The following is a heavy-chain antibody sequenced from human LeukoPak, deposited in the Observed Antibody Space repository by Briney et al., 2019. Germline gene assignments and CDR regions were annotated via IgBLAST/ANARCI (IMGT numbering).Heavy chain of an antibody. Sequence: PSETLSLTCAVHGGSFSGYYWSWIRQPPGKGPEGIGEINHSGSTNYNPSLKSRVTISVDTSKNQFSLKLSSVTAADTAVYYCARGTYYDFWSGYFYYYYYMDVWGKGTTVTVSS. CDR1: GGSFSGYY. CDR3: ARGTYYDFWSGYFYYYYYMDV. CDR2: INHSGST. V-gene: IGHV4-34*01. D-gene: IGHD3-3*01. J-gene: IGHJ6*03.